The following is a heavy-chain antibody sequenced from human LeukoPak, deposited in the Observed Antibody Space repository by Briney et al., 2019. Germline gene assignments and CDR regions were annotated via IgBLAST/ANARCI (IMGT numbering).Heavy chain of an antibody. D-gene: IGHD3-10*01. CDR3: AKHTPITMVRGIRSYYYMDV. J-gene: IGHJ6*03. Sequence: PSETLSLTCAVYGGSFSGYYWSWIRQPPGKGLEWIGEINHSGSTNYNPSLKSRVTISVDTSKNQFSLKLSSVTAADTAVYYCAKHTPITMVRGIRSYYYMDVWGKGTTVTISS. CDR2: INHSGST. CDR1: GGSFSGYY. V-gene: IGHV4-34*01.